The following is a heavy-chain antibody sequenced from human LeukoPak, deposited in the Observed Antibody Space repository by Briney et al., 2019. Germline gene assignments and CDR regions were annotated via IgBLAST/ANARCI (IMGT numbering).Heavy chain of an antibody. CDR3: ARGLWFGDENPPYFDY. J-gene: IGHJ4*02. V-gene: IGHV4-59*01. CDR1: GGSISSYY. CDR2: IYYSGST. Sequence: SETLSLTCTVSGGSISSYYWSWIRQPPGKGLEWIGYIYYSGSTNYNPSLKSRVTISVDTSKNQFSLKLSSVTAADTAVYYCARGLWFGDENPPYFDYWGQGILVTVSS. D-gene: IGHD3-10*01.